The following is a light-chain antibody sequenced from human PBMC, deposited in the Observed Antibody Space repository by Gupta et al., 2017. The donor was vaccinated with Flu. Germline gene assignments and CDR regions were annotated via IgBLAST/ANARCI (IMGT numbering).Light chain of an antibody. Sequence: QSALPPPPSASGSPGPSVTFSCPGTSSDVGGYNYVSWYQQQPGKAPNLMIYEVNKRPSGVPDRFSGSKSGNTASLTVSGLQAEDEADYYCSSYAVSNYLVFGGGTELTVL. CDR1: SSDVGGYNY. J-gene: IGLJ2*01. CDR2: EVN. V-gene: IGLV2-8*01. CDR3: SSYAVSNYLV.